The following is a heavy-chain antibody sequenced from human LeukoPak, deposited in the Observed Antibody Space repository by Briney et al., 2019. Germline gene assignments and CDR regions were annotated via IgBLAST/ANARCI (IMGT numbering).Heavy chain of an antibody. Sequence: ASVTVSCKASGYTFTSYGISWVRQAPGQGLEWMGWISAYNGNTNYAQKLQGRVTMTTDTSTSTAYMELRSLRSDDTAVYYCARVSVGILPTIAARPSKYYYYGMDVWGQGTTVTVSS. CDR2: ISAYNGNT. CDR1: GYTFTSYG. J-gene: IGHJ6*02. CDR3: ARVSVGILPTIAARPSKYYYYGMDV. D-gene: IGHD6-6*01. V-gene: IGHV1-18*01.